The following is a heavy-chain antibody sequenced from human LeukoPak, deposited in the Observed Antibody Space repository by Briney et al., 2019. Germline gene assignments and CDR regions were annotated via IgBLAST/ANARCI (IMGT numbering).Heavy chain of an antibody. V-gene: IGHV4-34*01. CDR2: INHSGTT. CDR3: ARHHDFWSGYHNYYYGMDV. D-gene: IGHD3-3*01. CDR1: GGSFSGYY. J-gene: IGHJ6*02. Sequence: SETLSLTCAVYGGSFSGYYWSWIRQPPGKGLEWIGEINHSGTTNYNPSLKSRVTISVDTSKNQFPLKLSSVTAADTAVYYCARHHDFWSGYHNYYYGMDVWGQGTTVTVSS.